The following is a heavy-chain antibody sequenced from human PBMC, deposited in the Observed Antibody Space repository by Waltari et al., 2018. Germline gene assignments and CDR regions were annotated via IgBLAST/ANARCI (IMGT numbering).Heavy chain of an antibody. CDR3: ARGGYSKIDY. D-gene: IGHD4-4*01. Sequence: QVQLQESGPGLVKPSETLSLTCAVSGYSISSGYYWGWIRQPPGKGLEWIGSIYHSGSTYYNPSLKRRVTISVDTSKNQFSLKLSSVTAADTAVYYCARGGYSKIDYWGQGTLVTVSS. V-gene: IGHV4-38-2*01. CDR2: IYHSGST. CDR1: GYSISSGYY. J-gene: IGHJ4*02.